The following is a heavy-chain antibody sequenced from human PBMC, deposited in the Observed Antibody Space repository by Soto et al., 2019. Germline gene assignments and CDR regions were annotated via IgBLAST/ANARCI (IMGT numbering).Heavy chain of an antibody. Sequence: ASVKVSCKASGYTFTSYDINWVRQATGQGLEWMGWMNPNSGNTGYAQKFQGRVTMTRNTSISTAYMELSSLRSEDTAVYYCARGWGRWFRELLHLFDYWGQGTLVTVSS. V-gene: IGHV1-8*01. CDR3: ARGWGRWFRELLHLFDY. CDR1: GYTFTSYD. D-gene: IGHD3-10*01. CDR2: MNPNSGNT. J-gene: IGHJ4*02.